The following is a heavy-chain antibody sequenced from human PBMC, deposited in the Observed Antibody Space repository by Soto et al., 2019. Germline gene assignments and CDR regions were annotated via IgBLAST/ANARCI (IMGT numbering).Heavy chain of an antibody. J-gene: IGHJ4*02. CDR2: IYYSGST. V-gene: IGHV4-59*01. CDR3: ADSHLYYYDSSGYRLDC. Sequence: PSETLSLTCTVSGGSISSYYWSWIRQPPGKGLEWIGYIYYSGSTNYNPSLKSRVTISVDTSKNQFSLKLSSVTAADTAVYYCADSHLYYYDSSGYRLDCWGQGTLVTVSS. CDR1: GGSISSYY. D-gene: IGHD3-22*01.